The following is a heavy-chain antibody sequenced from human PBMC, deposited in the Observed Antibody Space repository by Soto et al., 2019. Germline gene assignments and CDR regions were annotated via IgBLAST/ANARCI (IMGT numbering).Heavy chain of an antibody. J-gene: IGHJ6*02. D-gene: IGHD6-6*01. CDR3: ARRSIVASYYYYGMDV. Sequence: PVESLKISCKGSGYSFAGYWITWVRQKPVKGLEWMGRIDPSDSQTYYSPSFQGHVTISADKSISTAYLQWSSLKASDTAMYYCARRSIVASYYYYGMDVWGQGTTVTVSS. CDR2: IDPSDSQT. CDR1: GYSFAGYW. V-gene: IGHV5-10-1*01.